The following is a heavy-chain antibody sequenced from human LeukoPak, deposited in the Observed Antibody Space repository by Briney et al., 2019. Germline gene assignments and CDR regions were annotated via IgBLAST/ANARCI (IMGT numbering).Heavy chain of an antibody. CDR3: ARGDASGRPGIGFDF. V-gene: IGHV4-59*11. Sequence: SETLSLTCTVSGDSIGSHYWSWIRQPPGKGLEWIGYIFYVGSTNYNPSLKSRVTISVDTSKNQVSLWLSSVTAADTAVYYCARGDASGRPGIGFDFWGQGTLVTVSS. J-gene: IGHJ4*02. CDR1: GDSIGSHY. CDR2: IFYVGST. D-gene: IGHD1-26*01.